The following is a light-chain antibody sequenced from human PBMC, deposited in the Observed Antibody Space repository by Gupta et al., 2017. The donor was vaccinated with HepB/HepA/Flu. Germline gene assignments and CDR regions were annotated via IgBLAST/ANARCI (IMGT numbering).Light chain of an antibody. J-gene: IGLJ2*01. CDR1: RNDLGGYDS. Sequence: QSALTPPASVSGSPGQSIPISCPGSRNDLGGYDSVSWYQQDPGQAPKLLIYDVTNRPSGVSNRFSGSKSGNTASLTISGLQAEDEADYYCSSFSNTDNLVLFGGGTKLTVL. CDR3: SSFSNTDNLVL. CDR2: DVT. V-gene: IGLV2-14*03.